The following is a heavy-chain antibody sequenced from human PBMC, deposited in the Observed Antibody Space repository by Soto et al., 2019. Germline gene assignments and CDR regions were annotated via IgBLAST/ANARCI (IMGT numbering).Heavy chain of an antibody. CDR1: GFTFSSYA. V-gene: IGHV3-30-3*01. CDR3: ARDVDSSCYYFDY. J-gene: IGHJ4*02. D-gene: IGHD3-22*01. CDR2: ISYDGSNK. Sequence: QVQLVESGGGVVQPGRSLRLSCAASGFTFSSYAMHWVRQAPGKGLEWVAVISYDGSNKYYADSVKGRFTISRDNSKNTLYLQMNSLRAEDTAVYYCARDVDSSCYYFDYGGQGTLVTVSS.